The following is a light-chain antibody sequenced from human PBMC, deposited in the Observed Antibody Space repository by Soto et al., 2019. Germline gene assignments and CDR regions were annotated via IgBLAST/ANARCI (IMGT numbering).Light chain of an antibody. CDR1: RSVNQY. Sequence: EVVMTQSPATLSVSPGERATLSCRASRSVNQYLAWYQQRPGQAPRLLIYDASTRAAGVAARFSGSGSGTDFTLTISSLQSEDVAVYYCQQYNSWPSLTFGGGTKVEI. CDR3: QQYNSWPSLT. J-gene: IGKJ4*01. V-gene: IGKV3-15*01. CDR2: DAS.